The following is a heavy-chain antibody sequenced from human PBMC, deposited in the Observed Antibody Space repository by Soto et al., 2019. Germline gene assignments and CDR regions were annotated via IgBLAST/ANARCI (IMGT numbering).Heavy chain of an antibody. D-gene: IGHD3-10*01. J-gene: IGHJ1*01. Sequence: QVQLVQSGAEVKKPGSSVKVSCKASGGTFSSYAISWVRQAPGQGLEWLGGIIPIFGTANYAQKVQGRVTITADESTSTAYMELSSLRSEDTAVYYCARDATMVRGVIISSEYFQHWGQGTLVTVSS. CDR3: ARDATMVRGVIISSEYFQH. V-gene: IGHV1-69*01. CDR2: IIPIFGTA. CDR1: GGTFSSYA.